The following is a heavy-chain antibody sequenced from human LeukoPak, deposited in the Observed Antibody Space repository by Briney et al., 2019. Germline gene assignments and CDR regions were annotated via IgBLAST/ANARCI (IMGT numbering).Heavy chain of an antibody. Sequence: GGSLRLSCAASGFTFSSYEMKWIRQAPGKGLEWVSYISGSGTTKFYADSVKGRFTISRDNAKNSPYLEMNSLRAEDTAVYYCARDGAVAGIENDYWGQGTLVTVSS. J-gene: IGHJ4*02. V-gene: IGHV3-48*03. CDR2: ISGSGTTK. CDR3: ARDGAVAGIENDY. D-gene: IGHD6-19*01. CDR1: GFTFSSYE.